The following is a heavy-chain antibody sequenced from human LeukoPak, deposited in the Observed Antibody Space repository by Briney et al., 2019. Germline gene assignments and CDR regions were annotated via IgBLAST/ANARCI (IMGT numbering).Heavy chain of an antibody. D-gene: IGHD6-19*01. CDR2: INSGGGT. Sequence: GGSQRLSCAASGFTVSSNYMGWVRQAPGKGLEWVSYINSGGGTNHADSVKGRFTISRDNSKNTLYLQMNSLRVEDTAVYYCARVSSDSNGWYHFDYWGQGTLVTVSS. CDR1: GFTVSSNY. V-gene: IGHV3-53*01. J-gene: IGHJ4*02. CDR3: ARVSSDSNGWYHFDY.